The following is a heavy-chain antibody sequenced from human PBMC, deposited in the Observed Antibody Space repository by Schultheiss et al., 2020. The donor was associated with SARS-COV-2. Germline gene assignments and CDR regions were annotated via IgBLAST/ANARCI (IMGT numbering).Heavy chain of an antibody. V-gene: IGHV4-59*12. Sequence: SETLSLTCAVYGGSFSVYYWSWIRQPPGKGLEWIGYIYYSGSTNYNPSLKSRVTISVDTSKNQFSLKLSSVTAADTAVYYCARARRAMVRGVQADFDYWGQGTLVTVSS. J-gene: IGHJ4*02. CDR3: ARARRAMVRGVQADFDY. CDR2: IYYSGST. D-gene: IGHD3-10*01. CDR1: GGSFSVYY.